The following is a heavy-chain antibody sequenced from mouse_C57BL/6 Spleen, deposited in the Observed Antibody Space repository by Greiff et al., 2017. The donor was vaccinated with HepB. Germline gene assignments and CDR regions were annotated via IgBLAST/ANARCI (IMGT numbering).Heavy chain of an antibody. V-gene: IGHV1-80*01. J-gene: IGHJ1*03. CDR2: IYPGDGDT. CDR3: ARSYYSNYWYFDV. CDR1: GYAFSSYW. D-gene: IGHD2-5*01. Sequence: VQLQQSGAELVKPGASVKISCKASGYAFSSYWMNWVKQRPGKGLEWIGQIYPGDGDTNYNGKFKGKATLTADKSSSTAYMQLSSLTSEDSAVYVCARSYYSNYWYFDVWGTGTTVTVSS.